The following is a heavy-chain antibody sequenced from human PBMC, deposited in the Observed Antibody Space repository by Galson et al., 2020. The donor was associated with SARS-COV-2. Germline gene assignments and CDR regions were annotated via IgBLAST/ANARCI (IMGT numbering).Heavy chain of an antibody. Sequence: GGSLRLSCAASGFTFSSYAMHWVRQAPGKGLEWVAVISYDGSNKYYADSVKGRFTISRDNSKNTLYLQMNSLRAEDTAVYYCARGSITMIVERVAFDIWGQGTMVTVSS. D-gene: IGHD3-22*01. J-gene: IGHJ3*02. CDR1: GFTFSSYA. V-gene: IGHV3-30*04. CDR3: ARGSITMIVERVAFDI. CDR2: ISYDGSNK.